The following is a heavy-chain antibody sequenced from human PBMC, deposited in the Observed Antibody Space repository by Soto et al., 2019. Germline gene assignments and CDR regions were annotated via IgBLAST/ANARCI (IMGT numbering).Heavy chain of an antibody. J-gene: IGHJ3*02. V-gene: IGHV4-31*03. D-gene: IGHD2-2*01. Sequence: NPSETLSLTCTVSGGSISSGGYYWSWIRQHPGKGLEWIGYIYYSGSTYYNPSLKSRVTISVDTSKNQFSLKLSSVTAADTAVYYCARESGHCSSTSCSDAFDIWGQGTMVTVSS. CDR1: GGSISSGGYY. CDR2: IYYSGST. CDR3: ARESGHCSSTSCSDAFDI.